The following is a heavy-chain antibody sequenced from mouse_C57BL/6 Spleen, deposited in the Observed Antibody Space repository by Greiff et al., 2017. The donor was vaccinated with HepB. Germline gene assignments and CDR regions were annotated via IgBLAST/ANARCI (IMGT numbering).Heavy chain of an antibody. V-gene: IGHV6-3*01. CDR2: IRLKSDNYAT. Sequence: EVKVEESGGGLVQPGGSMKLSCVASGFTFSNYWMNWVRQSPEKGLEWVAQIRLKSDNYATHYAESVKGRFTISRDDSKSSVYLQMNNLRAEDTGIYYCSSSVGPYWGQGTLVTVSA. CDR3: SSSVGPY. CDR1: GFTFSNYW. D-gene: IGHD3-3*01. J-gene: IGHJ3*01.